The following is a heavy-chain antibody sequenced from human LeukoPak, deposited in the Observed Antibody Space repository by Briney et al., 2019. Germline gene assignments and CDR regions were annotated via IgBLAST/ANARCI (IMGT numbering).Heavy chain of an antibody. CDR1: GFTFSRYW. Sequence: GGALRLSCAASGFTFSRYWMSWVRQAPGKGLEWVANIKQDGGEIYYVDSVKGRFTISRDNAKNSVYLHMNSLRAEDTAVYYCARDKVVGPTKFDSWGQGTLVTVSS. CDR3: ARDKVVGPTKFDS. V-gene: IGHV3-7*01. D-gene: IGHD1-26*01. J-gene: IGHJ5*01. CDR2: IKQDGGEI.